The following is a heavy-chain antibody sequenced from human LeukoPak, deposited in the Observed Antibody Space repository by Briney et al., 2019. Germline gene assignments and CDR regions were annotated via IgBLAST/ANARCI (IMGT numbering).Heavy chain of an antibody. Sequence: GASVKVSCKASGGTFSSYAISWVRQAPGQGLEWMGGIILIFGTADYAQKFQGRVTITTDESKSTDDMELSSLRSEDTAVYYCAKGGGSYVSVHWFDPWGQGTLVTVSS. CDR3: AKGGGSYVSVHWFDP. CDR2: IILIFGTA. J-gene: IGHJ5*02. D-gene: IGHD1-26*01. V-gene: IGHV1-69*05. CDR1: GGTFSSYA.